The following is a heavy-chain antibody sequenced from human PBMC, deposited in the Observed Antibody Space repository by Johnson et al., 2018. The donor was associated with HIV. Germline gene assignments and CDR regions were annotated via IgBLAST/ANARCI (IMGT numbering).Heavy chain of an antibody. CDR1: GFRFDDYG. D-gene: IGHD3-10*01. J-gene: IGHJ3*02. V-gene: IGHV3-20*04. CDR3: ARGVDGAFDI. Sequence: VLLVESGGGVVRPGGSLRLSCAASGFRFDDYGMTWVRQAPGKGLEWVSGINWNGDSTGYADSVKGRFTISRDNAKNTLYLQMNSLRAEDTAVYYCARGVDGAFDIWGQGTMVTVS. CDR2: INWNGDST.